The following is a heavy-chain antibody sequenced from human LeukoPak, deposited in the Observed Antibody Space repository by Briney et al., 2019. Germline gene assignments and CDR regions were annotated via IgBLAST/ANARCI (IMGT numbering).Heavy chain of an antibody. Sequence: ASVKVSCKASGYTFTNYDINWVRQATGQGLEWMGWMNPKSGNTGYAQKFQGRVTLTRDTSTGTAYMELSSLRSEDTAVYYCARARYCTNGVCHSWGDYWGQGTLVTVSS. D-gene: IGHD2-8*01. CDR3: ARARYCTNGVCHSWGDY. J-gene: IGHJ4*02. CDR2: MNPKSGNT. V-gene: IGHV1-8*03. CDR1: GYTFTNYD.